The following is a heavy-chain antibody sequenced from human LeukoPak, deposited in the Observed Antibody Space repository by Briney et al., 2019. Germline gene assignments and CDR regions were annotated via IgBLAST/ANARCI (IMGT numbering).Heavy chain of an antibody. J-gene: IGHJ5*02. CDR1: GFAFRIFS. V-gene: IGHV3-48*04. D-gene: IGHD3-22*01. CDR3: ARKLYYYDTSPAGWFDP. Sequence: GGSLRLSCSASGFAFRIFSMSWIRQAPGKGLEWVSYISSSGSTIYYADSVKGGFTISRDNAENSLYLQMNRLRAEDTAVYHCARKLYYYDTSPAGWFDPWGQGTLVTVS. CDR2: ISSSGSTI.